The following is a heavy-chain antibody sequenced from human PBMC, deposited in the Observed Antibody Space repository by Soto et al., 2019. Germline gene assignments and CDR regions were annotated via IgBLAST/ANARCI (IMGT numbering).Heavy chain of an antibody. J-gene: IGHJ3*02. D-gene: IGHD3-10*01. CDR1: GYSFINYW. CDR3: ARQRVRGVISAFDI. CDR2: IYPGDSDT. V-gene: IGHV5-51*01. Sequence: GESLKISCKGSGYSFINYWIGLVRQMPEKGLEWMGIIYPGDSDTRYSPSFQGQVTISADKSISTAYLQWSSLKASDTAMYYCARQRVRGVISAFDIWGQGTMVTVSS.